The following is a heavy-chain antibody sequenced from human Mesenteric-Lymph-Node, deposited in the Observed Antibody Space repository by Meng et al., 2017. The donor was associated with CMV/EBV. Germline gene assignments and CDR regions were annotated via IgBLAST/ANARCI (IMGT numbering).Heavy chain of an antibody. J-gene: IGHJ6*02. CDR1: GGSIGNYY. CDR3: ARIPGVSSYYYYGMDV. CDR2: IYYSGST. D-gene: IGHD2-15*01. V-gene: IGHV4-59*01. Sequence: SETLSLTCTVSGGSIGNYYWSWIRQPPGKGLEWIGYIYYSGSTNYNPSLKSRVTISVDTSKNQFSLRLRSVTAADTAVYYCARIPGVSSYYYYGMDVWGQGTTVTVSS.